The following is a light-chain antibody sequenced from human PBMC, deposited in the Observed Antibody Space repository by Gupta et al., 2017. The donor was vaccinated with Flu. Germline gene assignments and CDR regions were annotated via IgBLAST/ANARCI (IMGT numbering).Light chain of an antibody. J-gene: IGLJ2*01. V-gene: IGLV3-21*01. Sequence: TARITCDGDKIRSKTRQWYQQRPEKAHVLVISDDTDRPEGITERFASSNSGNTARLNTRRVEAGDEAYYSGPVWESTSDRGVFGGGTKLTVL. CDR2: DDT. CDR3: PVWESTSDRGV. CDR1: KIRSKT.